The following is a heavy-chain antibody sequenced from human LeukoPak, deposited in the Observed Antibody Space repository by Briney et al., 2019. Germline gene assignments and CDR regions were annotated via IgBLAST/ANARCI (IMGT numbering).Heavy chain of an antibody. Sequence: GGSLRLSCAASGFTFSSYSMNWVRQAPGKGLEWVSSISSSSSYIYYADSVKGRFTISRDNAKNSLYLQMNSLRAEDTAVYYCARVRDGYNGLDYWGQGTLVTVSS. CDR3: ARVRDGYNGLDY. CDR1: GFTFSSYS. CDR2: ISSSSSYI. J-gene: IGHJ4*02. D-gene: IGHD5-24*01. V-gene: IGHV3-21*01.